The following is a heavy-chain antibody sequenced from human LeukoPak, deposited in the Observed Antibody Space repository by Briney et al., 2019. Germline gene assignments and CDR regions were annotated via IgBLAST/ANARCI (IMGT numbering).Heavy chain of an antibody. CDR2: INPNSGGT. D-gene: IGHD2-15*01. Sequence: ASVKVSCKASGYTFTGYYMHWVRQAPGQGLEWMGWINPNSGGTNYAQKFQGRVTMTRDTSISTAYMELSRLRSDDTAVYYCARDQGGSSWSAFDIWGQGTMVTVSS. CDR1: GYTFTGYY. J-gene: IGHJ3*02. V-gene: IGHV1-2*02. CDR3: ARDQGGSSWSAFDI.